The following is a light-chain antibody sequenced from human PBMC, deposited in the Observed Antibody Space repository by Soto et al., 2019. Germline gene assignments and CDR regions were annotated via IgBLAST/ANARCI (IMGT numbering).Light chain of an antibody. J-gene: IGKJ5*01. CDR2: QAS. CDR1: QSTSSY. CDR3: QQYSSHST. Sequence: DIQMTQSPATLSASVGDRVTITCRASQSTSSYLAWYQQKPGKAPKLLIYQASSLENGVPSRFSGSGSGTEFSLTISSLQPDDFAPYYCQQYSSHSTFGQGTRLEIK. V-gene: IGKV1-5*03.